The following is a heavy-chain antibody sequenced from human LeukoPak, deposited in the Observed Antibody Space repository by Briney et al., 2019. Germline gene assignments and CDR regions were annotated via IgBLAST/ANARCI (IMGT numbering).Heavy chain of an antibody. V-gene: IGHV3-21*04. D-gene: IGHD3-16*02. CDR1: GFTFSSYS. CDR3: AKGQEYVWGSYRYTEGPYFDY. CDR2: ISSSGSYI. J-gene: IGHJ4*02. Sequence: PGGSLRLSCAASGFTFSSYSMNWVRQAPGKGLEWVASISSSGSYIYYADSVKGRFTISRDNAKNTLYLQMNSLRAEDTAVYYCAKGQEYVWGSYRYTEGPYFDYWGQGTLVTVSS.